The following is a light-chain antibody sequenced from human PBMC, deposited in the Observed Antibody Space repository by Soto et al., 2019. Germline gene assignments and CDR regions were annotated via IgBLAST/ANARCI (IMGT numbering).Light chain of an antibody. J-gene: IGKJ1*01. CDR1: QSVSSF. CDR2: DTS. Sequence: EIVLTQSPATLSLPPGERATLSCRASQSVSSFLAWYQQKPGQAPRLLIYDTSNRVTGIPARFSGSGSGTDFTLTISSLEPEDFAVYYCQQRSNRPWTFGQGTKVEIK. V-gene: IGKV3-11*01. CDR3: QQRSNRPWT.